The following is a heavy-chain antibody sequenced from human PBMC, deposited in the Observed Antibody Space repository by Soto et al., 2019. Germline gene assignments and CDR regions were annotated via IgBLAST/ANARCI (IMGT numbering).Heavy chain of an antibody. D-gene: IGHD3-3*01. CDR1: GFTFSSYS. CDR2: ISSSSSTI. Sequence: EVQLVESGGGLVQPGGSLRLSCAASGFTFSSYSMNWVRQAPGKGLEWVSYISSSSSTIYYADSVKGRFTISRDNAKNSLYLQMNSLRAEDTAVYYCARVVSLEGYYYYMDVWGKGTTVTVSS. V-gene: IGHV3-48*01. J-gene: IGHJ6*03. CDR3: ARVVSLEGYYYYMDV.